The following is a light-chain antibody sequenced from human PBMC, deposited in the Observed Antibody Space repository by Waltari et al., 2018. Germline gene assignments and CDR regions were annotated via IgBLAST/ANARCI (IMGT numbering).Light chain of an antibody. CDR3: QQYGSSILYT. V-gene: IGKV3-20*01. Sequence: VLKQSPDTLSLSPGERATVSCRASQSLTKRYLAWYQQKPGQAPRPLIYGASSRAAGIPDRFSGSGSGTDFTLTISRLEPEDFAVYYCQQYGSSILYTFGQGTKLEIK. CDR1: QSLTKRY. J-gene: IGKJ2*01. CDR2: GAS.